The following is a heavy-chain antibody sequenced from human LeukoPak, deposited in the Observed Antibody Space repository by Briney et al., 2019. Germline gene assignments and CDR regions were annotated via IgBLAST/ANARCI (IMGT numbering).Heavy chain of an antibody. Sequence: SETLSLTCTVSGASISSYYWSWIRQPPGKGLEWIGRLYNNGSTNYSPSLKSRVIMSFDPSKNQFSLKLNSVTAADTAFYYCVRDRGLGRGFDPWGQGTMVTVSS. CDR1: GASISSYY. J-gene: IGHJ5*02. CDR2: LYNNGST. CDR3: VRDRGLGRGFDP. D-gene: IGHD3-16*01. V-gene: IGHV4-4*07.